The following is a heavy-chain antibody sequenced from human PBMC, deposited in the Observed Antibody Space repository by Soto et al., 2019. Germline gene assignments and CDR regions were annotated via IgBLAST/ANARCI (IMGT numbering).Heavy chain of an antibody. CDR1: GGTFSSYA. J-gene: IGHJ4*02. CDR3: ANCRLPAIPAAADY. V-gene: IGHV1-69*05. CDR2: IIPIFGTA. D-gene: IGHD2-2*01. Sequence: ASVKVSCKASGGTFSSYAISWVRQAPGQGLEWMGGIIPIFGTANYAQKFQGRVTMTSDTSTRAIYMELSSLRSEDTAVYYCANCRLPAIPAAADYWGQGTLVTVSS.